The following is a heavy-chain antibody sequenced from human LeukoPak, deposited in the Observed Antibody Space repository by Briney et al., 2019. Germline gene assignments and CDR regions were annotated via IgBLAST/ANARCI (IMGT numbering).Heavy chain of an antibody. CDR1: GGTFSSYA. D-gene: IGHD3-10*01. V-gene: IGHV1-69*04. Sequence: SVKVSCKASGGTFSSYAISWMRQAPGQGLEWMGRIIPIFGIANYAQKFQGRVTITADKSTSTAYMELSSLRSEDTAVYYCARAGSGDYYYYGMDVWGHGTTVTVSS. CDR2: IIPIFGIA. CDR3: ARAGSGDYYYYGMDV. J-gene: IGHJ6*02.